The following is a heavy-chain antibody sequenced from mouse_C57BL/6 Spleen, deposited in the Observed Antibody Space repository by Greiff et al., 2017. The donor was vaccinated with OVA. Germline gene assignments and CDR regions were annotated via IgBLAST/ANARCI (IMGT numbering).Heavy chain of an antibody. CDR1: GYAFSSYW. CDR3: ARSHGNYVLGWAMDY. J-gene: IGHJ4*01. V-gene: IGHV1-82*01. Sequence: VKLMESGPELVKPGASVKISCKASGYAFSSYWMNWVKQRPGKGLEWIGRIYPGDGDTNYNGKFKGKATLTADKSSSTAYMQLSSLTSEDSAVYFCARSHGNYVLGWAMDYWGQGTSVTVSS. D-gene: IGHD2-1*01. CDR2: IYPGDGDT.